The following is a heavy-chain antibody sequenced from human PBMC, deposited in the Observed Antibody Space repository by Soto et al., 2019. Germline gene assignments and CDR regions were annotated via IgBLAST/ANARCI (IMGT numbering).Heavy chain of an antibody. CDR3: ARPWNSDYTTDAYDI. Sequence: VQLVESGGGLVKPGGSLRLSCAASGFTFSNYWMTWVRQAPGKGLEWVANIKLDGSEKYYVDSVKGRFTISRDNAKSSLYLQMNSLRAEDTAVYYCARPWNSDYTTDAYDIWGQGTMVTVSS. CDR2: IKLDGSEK. D-gene: IGHD3-3*01. V-gene: IGHV3-7*01. J-gene: IGHJ3*02. CDR1: GFTFSNYW.